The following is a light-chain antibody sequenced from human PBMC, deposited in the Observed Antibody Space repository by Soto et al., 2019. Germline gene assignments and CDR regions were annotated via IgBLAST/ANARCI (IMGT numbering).Light chain of an antibody. CDR1: QSVSSY. V-gene: IGKV3-11*01. CDR2: DAS. J-gene: IGKJ1*01. Sequence: EIVLTQSPATLSLSPGERATLSCRASQSVSSYLAWYQQKPGQAPRLLIYDASNRATGIPARFSGSGSGTDFTLTISSLEPEDFATYYCQHYSAYSPWTFGQGTKVEIK. CDR3: QHYSAYSPWT.